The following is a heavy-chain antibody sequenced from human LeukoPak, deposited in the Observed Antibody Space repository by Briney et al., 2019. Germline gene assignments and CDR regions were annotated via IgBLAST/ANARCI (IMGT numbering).Heavy chain of an antibody. V-gene: IGHV3-7*04. CDR3: ARGGGLDV. CDR2: INHNGNVN. Sequence: GSPKPSLATSGINLSSYWKKLAPQAPREGLEWVASINHNGNVNYYVDSVKGRFTISRDNAKNSLYLQMSNLRAEDTAVYFCARGGGLDVWGQGATVTVSS. CDR1: GINLSSYW. J-gene: IGHJ6*02.